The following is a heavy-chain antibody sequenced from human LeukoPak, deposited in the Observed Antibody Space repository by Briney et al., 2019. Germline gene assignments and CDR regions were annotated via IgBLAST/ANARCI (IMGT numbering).Heavy chain of an antibody. V-gene: IGHV3-74*01. CDR3: TRDNYHSFDQ. Sequence: GGSLRLSCAASGFALSSHWMHWIRQVPGKGLVWVAISHTDGSTTFYADSVKGRFTISRDNAKNTLYLQMNSLRAEDTAVYYCTRDNYHSFDQWGQRTLVTVSS. J-gene: IGHJ4*02. D-gene: IGHD5-24*01. CDR2: SHTDGSTT. CDR1: GFALSSHW.